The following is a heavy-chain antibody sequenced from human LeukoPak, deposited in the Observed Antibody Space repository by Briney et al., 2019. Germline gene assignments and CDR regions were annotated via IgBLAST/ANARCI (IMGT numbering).Heavy chain of an antibody. CDR2: TYYRSKWYN. D-gene: IGHD1-1*01. CDR1: GDSVSSNSAA. CDR3: ATTVETGDAFDI. V-gene: IGHV6-1*01. J-gene: IGHJ3*02. Sequence: SRTLSLTCAISGDSVSSNSAAWSWIRLSPSRGLKWLGRTYYRSKWYNDYAVSVRSRITIKPDTSKNLFSLQLNSVTPEDTAEYYCATTVETGDAFDIWGPGTRVTVSS.